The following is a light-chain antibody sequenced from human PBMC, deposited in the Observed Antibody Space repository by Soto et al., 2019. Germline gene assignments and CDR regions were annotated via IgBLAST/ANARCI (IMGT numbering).Light chain of an antibody. J-gene: IGLJ1*01. V-gene: IGLV2-23*01. CDR2: EGS. CDR3: CSYAGSRGD. CDR1: SSDVGSYNL. Sequence: QSVLTQPASVSGSPGQSITISRTGTSSDVGSYNLVSWYQQHPGKAPKLMIYEGSKRPSGVSNRFSGSKSGNTASLTISGLQAEDEAEYYCCSYAGSRGDFGTGTKVTVL.